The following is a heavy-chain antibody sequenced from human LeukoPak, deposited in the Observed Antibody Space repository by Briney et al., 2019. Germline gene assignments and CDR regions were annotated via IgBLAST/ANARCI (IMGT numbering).Heavy chain of an antibody. J-gene: IGHJ4*02. D-gene: IGHD4-23*01. Sequence: PGRSLRLSCAASGFTFSTYAMHWVRQAPGKGLEWVALTSSDGSSKYYTDSVKGRFTISRDNSKNTLYLQMNSLRAEDTAVYYCAREGGDLRWKNRFDFWGQGTLVTVSS. V-gene: IGHV3-30*03. CDR1: GFTFSTYA. CDR3: AREGGDLRWKNRFDF. CDR2: TSSDGSSK.